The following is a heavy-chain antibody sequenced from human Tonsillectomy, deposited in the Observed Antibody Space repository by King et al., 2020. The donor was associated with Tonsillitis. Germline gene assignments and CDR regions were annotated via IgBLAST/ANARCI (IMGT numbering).Heavy chain of an antibody. V-gene: IGHV7-4-1*02. J-gene: IGHJ4*02. Sequence: VQLVVSGSELKKPGASVKVSCKASGYTFNSYAMNWVRQAPGQGLEWMGWINTNTGNPTYAQGFTGRFVFSLDTSVTTAYLQSSSLKAEDTAVYYCAREFKRYCSSTSCHFLYWGQGTLVTVSS. D-gene: IGHD2-2*01. CDR2: INTNTGNP. CDR3: AREFKRYCSSTSCHFLY. CDR1: GYTFNSYA.